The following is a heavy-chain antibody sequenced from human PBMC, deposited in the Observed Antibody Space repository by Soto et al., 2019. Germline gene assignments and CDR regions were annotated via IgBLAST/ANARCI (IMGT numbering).Heavy chain of an antibody. V-gene: IGHV3-53*04. Sequence: GGSLRLSCAASGFTVSSNYMSWVRQAPGKGLEWVSVIYSGGSTYYADYVKGRFTISRNNSKNTLYLQMNSLRAEDTAVYYCARSPSVLGWFDPWGQGTLVTVSS. CDR2: IYSGGST. J-gene: IGHJ5*02. D-gene: IGHD1-1*01. CDR3: ARSPSVLGWFDP. CDR1: GFTVSSNY.